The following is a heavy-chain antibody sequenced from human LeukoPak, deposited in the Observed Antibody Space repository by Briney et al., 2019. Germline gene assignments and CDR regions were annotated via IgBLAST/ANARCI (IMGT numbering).Heavy chain of an antibody. V-gene: IGHV4-30-4*01. CDR3: ARSPYEWELRPQFHP. D-gene: IGHD1-26*01. Sequence: PXETLSLTCTVSGGSISSGDYYWSWIRQPPGTGLEWIGYIYYSGSTYYNPSLKSRVTISVDTSKNQFSLKLSSVTAADTAVYYCARSPYEWELRPQFHPWGQGTLVTVSS. J-gene: IGHJ5*02. CDR1: GGSISSGDYY. CDR2: IYYSGST.